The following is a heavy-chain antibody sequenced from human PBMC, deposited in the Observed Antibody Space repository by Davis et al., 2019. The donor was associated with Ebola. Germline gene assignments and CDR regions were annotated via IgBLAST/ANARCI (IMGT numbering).Heavy chain of an antibody. CDR2: ISSSGSTI. CDR3: ARDWWIFGVVTANWFDP. CDR1: GFTFSDYY. V-gene: IGHV3-11*04. D-gene: IGHD3-3*01. J-gene: IGHJ5*02. Sequence: GESLKISCAASGFTFSDYYMSWIRQAPGKGLEWVSYISSSGSTIYYADSVKGRFTISRDNAKNSLYLQMNSLRAEDTAVYYCARDWWIFGVVTANWFDPWGQGTLVTVSS.